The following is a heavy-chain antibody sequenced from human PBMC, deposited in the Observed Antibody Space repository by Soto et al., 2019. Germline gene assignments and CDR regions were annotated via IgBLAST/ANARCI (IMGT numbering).Heavy chain of an antibody. V-gene: IGHV2-5*02. J-gene: IGHJ4*02. CDR2: IYWDDDK. Sequence: QITLKESGPTLVRPTQTLTLTCTFSGFSLTTSGVGVGWIRQPPGKALEWLAVIYWDDDKRYSSSLKSRLTINKDTSKNQVVLTMTNMYPVDTATYYCAHHPYYGLGSYSFDYWGQGTLVTVSS. CDR1: GFSLTTSGVG. CDR3: AHHPYYGLGSYSFDY. D-gene: IGHD3-10*01.